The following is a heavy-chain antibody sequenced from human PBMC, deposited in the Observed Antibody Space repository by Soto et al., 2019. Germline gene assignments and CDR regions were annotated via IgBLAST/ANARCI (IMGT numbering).Heavy chain of an antibody. J-gene: IGHJ3*02. CDR1: GLTFSSYA. CDR3: EKRLFEIVVVGGYDI. V-gene: IGHV3-23*01. D-gene: IGHD2-2*01. CDR2: IDGTGTST. Sequence: GGSLRLSCVGSGLTFSSYARGWGRQAPGKGLEWVSGIDGTGTSTYYAESVKGRFTISRDNSKNTLYLQMNSLRVEDTAVYYCEKRLFEIVVVGGYDIWGQGTMVTVSS.